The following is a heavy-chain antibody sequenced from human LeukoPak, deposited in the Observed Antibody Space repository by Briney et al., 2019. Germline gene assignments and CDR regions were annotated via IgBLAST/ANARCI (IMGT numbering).Heavy chain of an antibody. CDR2: IRSKAHGRTT. J-gene: IGHJ4*02. CDR3: TRDDSDVGSAYYFDY. V-gene: IGHV3-49*04. Sequence: GGSLRLSCTASGFTFGDYAMSWVRQAPGKGLEWVGFIRSKAHGRTTECAASVKGRFTISRDDSKSIAYLQMNSLKTEDTAVYYCTRDDSDVGSAYYFDYWGQGTLVTVSS. CDR1: GFTFGDYA. D-gene: IGHD2-21*01.